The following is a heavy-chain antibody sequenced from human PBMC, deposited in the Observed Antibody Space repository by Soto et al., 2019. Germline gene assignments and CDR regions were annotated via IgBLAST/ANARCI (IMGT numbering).Heavy chain of an antibody. CDR3: AIGGDCYFFGS. Sequence: GESLKISCKGSGYSFTNYWIGWVRQMPGKGLEWMGVIYPGDSDTRYSPSFQGQVTILADKSISTAYLQWSSLRVSATAMSYCAIGGDCYFFGSWDRGTMVAVSS. CDR2: IYPGDSDT. V-gene: IGHV5-51*01. D-gene: IGHD2-21*02. CDR1: GYSFTNYW. J-gene: IGHJ3*01.